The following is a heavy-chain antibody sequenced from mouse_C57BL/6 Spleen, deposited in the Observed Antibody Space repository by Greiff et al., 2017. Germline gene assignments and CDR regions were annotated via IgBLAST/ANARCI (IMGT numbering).Heavy chain of an antibody. D-gene: IGHD1-1*01. CDR2: ISSGSSTI. J-gene: IGHJ3*01. CDR1: GFTFSEYG. CDR3: ARTYYYGSSYEFAY. Sequence: DVHLVESGGGLVKPGGSLKLSCAASGFTFSEYGMHWVRQAPEKGLEWVAYISSGSSTIYYADTVKGRFTISRDNAKNTLFLQMTSLRSEDTAMYYCARTYYYGSSYEFAYWGQGTLVTVSA. V-gene: IGHV5-17*01.